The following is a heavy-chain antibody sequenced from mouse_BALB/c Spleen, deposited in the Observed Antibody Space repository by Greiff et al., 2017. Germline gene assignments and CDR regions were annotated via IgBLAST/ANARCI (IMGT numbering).Heavy chain of an antibody. CDR2: ISYSGST. V-gene: IGHV3-2*02. CDR3: ASGGLFAY. CDR1: GYSITSDYA. Sequence: EVKLVESGPGLVKPSQSLSLTCTVTGYSITSDYAWNWIRQFPGNKLEWMGYISYSGSTSYNPSLKSRISITRDTSKNQFFLQLNSVTTEDTATYYCASGGLFAYWGQGTLVTVSA. J-gene: IGHJ3*01. D-gene: IGHD3-2*02.